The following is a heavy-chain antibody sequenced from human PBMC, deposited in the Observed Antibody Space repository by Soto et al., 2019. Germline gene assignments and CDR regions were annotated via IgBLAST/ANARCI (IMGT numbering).Heavy chain of an antibody. CDR2: INAGNGNT. CDR1: GYTFTSYA. J-gene: IGHJ6*02. Sequence: QVQLVQSGAEVKKPGASVKVSCKASGYTFTSYAMHWVRQAPGQRLEWMGWINAGNGNTKYSQKFQGRVTITRDTSASTAYMELSSLRSEDTAVYYCARVGVDFDGLSNPDYYYYGMDVWGQGTTVTVSS. V-gene: IGHV1-3*01. CDR3: ARVGVDFDGLSNPDYYYYGMDV. D-gene: IGHD3-9*01.